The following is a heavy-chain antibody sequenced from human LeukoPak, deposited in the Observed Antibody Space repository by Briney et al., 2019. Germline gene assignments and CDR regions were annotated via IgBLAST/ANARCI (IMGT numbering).Heavy chain of an antibody. CDR2: ISGSGGST. J-gene: IGHJ4*02. D-gene: IGHD3-22*01. V-gene: IGHV3-23*01. Sequence: GGSLRLSCAASGFTFSSYAMSWVRQAPGKGLEWVSAISGSGGSTYYADSVKGRFTISRDNSKNTLYLQMNSLRAEDTAVYYCAKDLGYYDSSGYYGGPDYWGQGALVTVSS. CDR3: AKDLGYYDSSGYYGGPDY. CDR1: GFTFSSYA.